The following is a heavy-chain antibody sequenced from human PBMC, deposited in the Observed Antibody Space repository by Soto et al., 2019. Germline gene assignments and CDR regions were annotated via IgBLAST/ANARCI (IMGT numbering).Heavy chain of an antibody. CDR3: ARMGYDFWSGYYGRTYGMDV. D-gene: IGHD3-3*01. CDR2: IFSNDEK. J-gene: IGHJ6*02. Sequence: SGPTLVNPTQTLTLTCTFSGFSLSTSGVGVGWIRQPPGKALEWLAHIFSNDEKSYSTSLKSRLTISKDTTKSQVVLTMTNMDPVDTATYYCARMGYDFWSGYYGRTYGMDVWGQGTTVTVSS. V-gene: IGHV2-26*01. CDR1: GFSLSTSGVG.